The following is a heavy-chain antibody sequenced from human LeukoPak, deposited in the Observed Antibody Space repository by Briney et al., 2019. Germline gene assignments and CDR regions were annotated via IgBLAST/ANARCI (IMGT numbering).Heavy chain of an antibody. CDR1: GYTFTGYY. Sequence: GASVRVSCKASGYTFTGYYTHWVRQAPGQGLEWMGWINPNSGGTNYAQNFQGRVTMTRDTSINTAYMELSRLRSDDTAVYYCAAATYNRDFDYWGQGTLVTVSS. V-gene: IGHV1-2*02. J-gene: IGHJ4*02. CDR2: INPNSGGT. CDR3: AAATYNRDFDY. D-gene: IGHD3-10*01.